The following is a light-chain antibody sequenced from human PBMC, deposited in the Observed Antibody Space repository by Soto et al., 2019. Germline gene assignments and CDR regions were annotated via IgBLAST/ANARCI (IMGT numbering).Light chain of an antibody. J-gene: IGLJ3*02. Sequence: QSALTQPRSVSGSPGQSVTISCTGTSNDVDDYKYVSWYQQCPGKATKLMIYDVSKRPSGVPDRFSGSKSGNTASLTISGLQSEDEADYYCCSYAGSYTGVFGGGTKLTVL. CDR2: DVS. V-gene: IGLV2-11*01. CDR1: SNDVDDYKY. CDR3: CSYAGSYTGV.